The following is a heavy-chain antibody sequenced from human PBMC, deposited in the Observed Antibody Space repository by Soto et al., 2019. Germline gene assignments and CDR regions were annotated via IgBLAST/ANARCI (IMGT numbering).Heavy chain of an antibody. Sequence: GESLKISCKGSGYSFTSYWIGWVRQMPGKGLEWMGIIYPGDSDTRYSPSFQGQVTISADKSISTAYLQWSSLKASDTAMYYCARFRRYAVNQGYYMDVWGKGTTVTVSS. J-gene: IGHJ6*03. V-gene: IGHV5-51*01. D-gene: IGHD4-17*01. CDR3: ARFRRYAVNQGYYMDV. CDR2: IYPGDSDT. CDR1: GYSFTSYW.